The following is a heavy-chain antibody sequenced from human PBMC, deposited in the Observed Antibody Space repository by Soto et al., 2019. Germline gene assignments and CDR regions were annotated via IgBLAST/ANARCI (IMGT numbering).Heavy chain of an antibody. D-gene: IGHD3-10*01. CDR2: IKEDGSEK. J-gene: IGHJ4*02. CDR1: GLTFRSYG. Sequence: GGSLRLSCAASGLTFRSYGMSWVRQAPGKGLEWVANIKEDGSEKNYVDSVKGQFTISRDNAKNSLYLQMNSLRAEDTAVYYCARERYYYGSGDYWGQGTLVTVSS. V-gene: IGHV3-7*01. CDR3: ARERYYYGSGDY.